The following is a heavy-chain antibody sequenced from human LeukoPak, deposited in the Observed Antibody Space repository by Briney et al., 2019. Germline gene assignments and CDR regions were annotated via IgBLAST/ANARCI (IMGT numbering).Heavy chain of an antibody. CDR3: ASLYSSGRFDY. CDR1: GFTFSSYG. Sequence: GGSLRLSCAASGFTFSSYGMHWVRQAPGKGLEWVAVISYDGSNKYYADSVKGRFTISRDNSKNTLYLQMNSLRAEDTAAYYCASLYSSGRFDYRGQGTLVSVSS. D-gene: IGHD6-19*01. J-gene: IGHJ4*02. V-gene: IGHV3-30*03. CDR2: ISYDGSNK.